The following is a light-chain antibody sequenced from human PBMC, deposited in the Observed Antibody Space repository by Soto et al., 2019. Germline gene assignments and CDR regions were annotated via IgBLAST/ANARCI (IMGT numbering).Light chain of an antibody. CDR2: EVN. V-gene: IGLV2-14*01. CDR3: CSYTTTSAYV. CDR1: FSDVGRYNS. Sequence: QSVLTQPASVSGSPGQSITISCTGTFSDVGRYNSVSWYQQRPGKAPKLMIFEVNNRPSGVSNRFSGSKSGNTASLAISGLQTEDEADYYCCSYTTTSAYVFGTGTQLTVL. J-gene: IGLJ1*01.